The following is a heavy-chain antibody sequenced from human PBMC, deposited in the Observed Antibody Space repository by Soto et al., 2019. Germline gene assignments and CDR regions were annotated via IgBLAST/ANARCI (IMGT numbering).Heavy chain of an antibody. CDR2: INGYTGNT. D-gene: IGHD3-16*01. V-gene: IGHV1-18*01. CDR1: GYTFTSYG. CDR3: ARSWVTGKGGMDV. J-gene: IGHJ6*02. Sequence: QVQLVQSGAEVKKPGASVKVSCKASGYTFTSYGFSWVRKAPGQGLEWMGWINGYTGNTHYAQKFQGRVTMTTDTSTSTDYMELWNLISDATAVYYCARSWVTGKGGMDVWGQGTTVTVSS.